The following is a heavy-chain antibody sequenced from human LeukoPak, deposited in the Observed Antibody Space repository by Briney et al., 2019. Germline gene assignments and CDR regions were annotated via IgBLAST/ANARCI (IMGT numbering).Heavy chain of an antibody. CDR2: ISGSGGST. CDR3: AKGFLALGKYYFDY. J-gene: IGHJ4*02. D-gene: IGHD3-3*01. Sequence: GSLRLSCAASGFTFSSYAMSWVRQAPGKGLERVSGISGSGGSTYYADSVKGRFTISRDNPKNTLYLQMNSLRAEDTAVYYCAKGFLALGKYYFDYWGQGTLVTVSS. V-gene: IGHV3-23*01. CDR1: GFTFSSYA.